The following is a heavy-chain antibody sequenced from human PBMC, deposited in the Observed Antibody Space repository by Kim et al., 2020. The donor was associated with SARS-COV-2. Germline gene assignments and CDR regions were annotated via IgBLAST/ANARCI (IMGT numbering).Heavy chain of an antibody. J-gene: IGHJ3*02. CDR1: GLNLSDHY. Sequence: VGSLRLSCGASGLNLSDHYMDWVRQAPGKGLEWVGRSRDRANSYSTEYAASVRGRFAISRDHSQNSVHLQMQDLKVEDTAIYYCTRRIFDAFDIWGQGA. CDR2: SRDRANSYST. CDR3: TRRIFDAFDI. D-gene: IGHD1-20*01. V-gene: IGHV3-72*01.